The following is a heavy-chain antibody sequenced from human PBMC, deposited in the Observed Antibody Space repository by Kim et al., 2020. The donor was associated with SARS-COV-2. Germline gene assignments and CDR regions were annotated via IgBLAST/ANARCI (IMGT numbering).Heavy chain of an antibody. V-gene: IGHV3-30*07. CDR3: ARDPGNYDILTGYYPTHDY. Sequence: GTFTISRDKSKNTLYLQMNSLRAEDTAVYYCARDPGNYDILTGYYPTHDYWGQGTLVTVSS. J-gene: IGHJ4*02. D-gene: IGHD3-9*01.